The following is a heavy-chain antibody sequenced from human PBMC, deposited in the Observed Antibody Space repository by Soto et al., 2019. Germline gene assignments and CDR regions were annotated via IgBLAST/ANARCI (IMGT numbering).Heavy chain of an antibody. CDR1: GVAFSGYA. D-gene: IGHD4-17*01. V-gene: IGHV3-23*01. CDR3: ARGGASVTTPFDY. Sequence: GGSLTLSCAASGVAFSGYAMSWVRQAPGKGLEWVSAISGRGGSTYYADSVKGRFTISRDNAKKSLYLQMDSLTADDTAVYYCARGGASVTTPFDYWGQGTQVTVSS. J-gene: IGHJ4*02. CDR2: ISGRGGST.